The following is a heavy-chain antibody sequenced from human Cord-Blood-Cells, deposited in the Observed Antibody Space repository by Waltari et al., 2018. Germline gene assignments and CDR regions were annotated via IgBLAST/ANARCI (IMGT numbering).Heavy chain of an antibody. CDR3: ARDPRLGFDY. CDR1: GFTFSSYA. CDR2: ISYDGSNK. V-gene: IGHV3-30-3*01. J-gene: IGHJ4*02. Sequence: QVQLVESGGGVVQPGRSLRLSCAAPGFTFSSYAMHWVRQAPGKGLEWVAVISYDGSNKYYADSVKGRFTISRDNSKNTLYLQMNSLRAEDTAVYYCARDPRLGFDYWGQGTLVTVSS. D-gene: IGHD7-27*01.